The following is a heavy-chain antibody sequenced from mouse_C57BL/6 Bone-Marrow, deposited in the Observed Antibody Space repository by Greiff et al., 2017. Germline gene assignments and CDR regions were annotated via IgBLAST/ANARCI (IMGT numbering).Heavy chain of an antibody. Sequence: VQLQQSGAELARPGASVKLSCKASGYTFTSYGISWVKQRTGQGLEWIGEIYPRSGNTYYNEKFKGKATLTADKSSSTAYMELRSLTSEDSAVLFCARGDYEGFAYWGQGTLVTVSA. CDR2: IYPRSGNT. V-gene: IGHV1-81*01. CDR1: GYTFTSYG. J-gene: IGHJ3*01. CDR3: ARGDYEGFAY. D-gene: IGHD2-4*01.